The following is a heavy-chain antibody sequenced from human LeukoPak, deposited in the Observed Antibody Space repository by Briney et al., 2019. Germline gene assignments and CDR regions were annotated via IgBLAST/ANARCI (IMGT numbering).Heavy chain of an antibody. D-gene: IGHD4-17*01. CDR3: ARDYAGYVGYFFFDY. Sequence: GGSLRLSCAASGFTFINYAMNWVRQAPGKGLEWVSSISGGGETTYYADSAKGRFTISRDNSQNTLYLQMNSLRAEDTAVYYCARDYAGYVGYFFFDYWGQGTLVTVSS. V-gene: IGHV3-23*01. J-gene: IGHJ4*02. CDR2: ISGGGETT. CDR1: GFTFINYA.